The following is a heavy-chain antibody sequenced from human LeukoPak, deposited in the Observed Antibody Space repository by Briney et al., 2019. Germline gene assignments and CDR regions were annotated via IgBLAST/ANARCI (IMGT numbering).Heavy chain of an antibody. CDR2: ISSSSSTI. CDR3: ARDRGYDFWSRGWFDP. V-gene: IGHV3-48*01. D-gene: IGHD3-3*01. J-gene: IGHJ5*02. CDR1: GFTFSSYS. Sequence: GSLRLSCAASGFTFSSYSMNWVRQAPGKGLEWVSYISSSSSTIYYADSVKGRFTISRDNAKNSLYLQMNSLRAEDTAVYYCARDRGYDFWSRGWFDPWGQGTLVTVSS.